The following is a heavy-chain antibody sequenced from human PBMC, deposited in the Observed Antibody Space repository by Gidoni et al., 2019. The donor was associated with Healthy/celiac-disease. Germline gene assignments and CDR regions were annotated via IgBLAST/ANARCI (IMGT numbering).Heavy chain of an antibody. CDR1: GFTFSSYG. V-gene: IGHV3-33*01. J-gene: IGHJ4*02. D-gene: IGHD3-22*01. Sequence: QVQLVESGGGVVQPGRSLRLSCAASGFTFSSYGMHWVRQAPGKGLGWVAVIWYDGSNKYYADSVKGRFTISRDNSKNTLYLQMNSLRAEDTAVYYCARDQYYYDSSGYYNPPFDYWGQGTLVTVSS. CDR2: IWYDGSNK. CDR3: ARDQYYYDSSGYYNPPFDY.